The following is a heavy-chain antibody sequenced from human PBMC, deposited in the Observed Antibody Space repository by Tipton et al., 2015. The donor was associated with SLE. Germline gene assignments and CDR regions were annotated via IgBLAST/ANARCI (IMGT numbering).Heavy chain of an antibody. CDR3: AREGVVQDAFDI. V-gene: IGHV4-34*11. J-gene: IGHJ3*02. D-gene: IGHD2-15*01. Sequence: TLSLTCAVYGGSVSGHYWSWIRQPPGKGLEWIGSIYYSGSTYYNPSLKSRVTISVDTSKNQFSLKLSSVTAADTAVYYCAREGVVQDAFDIWGQGTMVTVSS. CDR2: IYYSGST. CDR1: GGSVSGHY.